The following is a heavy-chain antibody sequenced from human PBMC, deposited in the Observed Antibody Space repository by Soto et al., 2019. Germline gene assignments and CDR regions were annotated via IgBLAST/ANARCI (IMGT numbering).Heavy chain of an antibody. CDR2: IIPMFGST. J-gene: IGHJ4*02. CDR1: GGTFSNYA. Sequence: QVQVVHSGAEVKKPGSSVKVSCEASGGTFSNYAISWVRQAPGQGLEWMGGIIPMFGSTNYAQKFQGRLTITADKSTNTAHMELSSLKSEDTAVYYCARAFSSGWGGVFDYWDQGTLVPVSS. CDR3: ARAFSSGWGGVFDY. D-gene: IGHD6-19*01. V-gene: IGHV1-69*06.